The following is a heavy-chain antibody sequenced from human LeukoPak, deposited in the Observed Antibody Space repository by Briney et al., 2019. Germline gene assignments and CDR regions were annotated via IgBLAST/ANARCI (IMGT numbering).Heavy chain of an antibody. V-gene: IGHV3-30*04. Sequence: GRSLRLSCAASGFTFSSYAMHWARQAPGKGLEWVAVISYDGSNKYYADSVKGRFTISRDNSKNTLYLQMNSLRAEDTAVYYCARRDLELRDGFDYWGQGTLVTVSS. D-gene: IGHD1-7*01. CDR2: ISYDGSNK. CDR3: ARRDLELRDGFDY. CDR1: GFTFSSYA. J-gene: IGHJ4*02.